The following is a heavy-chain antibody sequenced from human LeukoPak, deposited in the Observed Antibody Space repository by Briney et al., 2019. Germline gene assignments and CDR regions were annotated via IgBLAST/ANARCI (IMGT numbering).Heavy chain of an antibody. V-gene: IGHV1-69*06. CDR2: IIPIFGTA. CDR1: GGTFSSYA. J-gene: IGHJ6*03. Sequence: GASVKVSCKASGGTFSSYAISWVRQAPGQGLEWMGGIIPIFGTANYAQKFQGRVTITADKSTSTAYMELSSLRSEDTAVYYCARGARAAGYYYYYMDVWGKGTTVTVSS. D-gene: IGHD6-6*01. CDR3: ARGARAAGYYYYYMDV.